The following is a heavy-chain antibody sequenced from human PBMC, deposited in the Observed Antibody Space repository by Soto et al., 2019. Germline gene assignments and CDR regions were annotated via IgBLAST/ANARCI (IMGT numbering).Heavy chain of an antibody. CDR3: ARDVSGGTYPWFFDL. D-gene: IGHD1-26*01. CDR2: ISGYNGNI. CDR1: GYTSSIYG. Sequence: QGQLVQSGAEVKKPGASVNVSCKASGYTSSIYGISWVRQAPGQGLEWMAWISGYNGNIKHAQKFQGRVTVATDTTTTGAYMELRSLRSDDTAVYYCARDVSGGTYPWFFDLWGRGTLVTVSS. J-gene: IGHJ2*01. V-gene: IGHV1-18*04.